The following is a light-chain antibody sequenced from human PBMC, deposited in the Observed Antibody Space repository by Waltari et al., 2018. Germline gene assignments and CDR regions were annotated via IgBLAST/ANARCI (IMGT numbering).Light chain of an antibody. J-gene: IGLJ2*01. V-gene: IGLV1-40*01. Sequence: QSVLTQPPSVSGAPGQRVTISCTGNSYNIGAGFAVHWYQQIPGAVPKLLVFSNNNRPSGVPDRFSGSKSGTSASLAITGLQAEDESHYYCQSYDSSLSGFVVYGGGTKMIVL. CDR3: QSYDSSLSGFVV. CDR1: SYNIGAGFA. CDR2: SNN.